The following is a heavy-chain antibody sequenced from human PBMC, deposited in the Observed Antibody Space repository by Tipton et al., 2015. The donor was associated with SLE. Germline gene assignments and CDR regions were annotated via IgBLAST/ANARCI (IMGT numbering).Heavy chain of an antibody. CDR1: GGSVSSYY. CDR2: INHGGGT. J-gene: IGHJ3*02. Sequence: LRLSCGVYGGSVSSYYWSWIRQPPGKGLEWLGEINHGGGTNYNPSLKSRVTILIDTSKNQFSLKLNNVSAADTAVYYCARAPYCGADCHPDGFDIWGHGTRVSVSS. CDR3: ARAPYCGADCHPDGFDI. V-gene: IGHV4-34*01. D-gene: IGHD2-21*02.